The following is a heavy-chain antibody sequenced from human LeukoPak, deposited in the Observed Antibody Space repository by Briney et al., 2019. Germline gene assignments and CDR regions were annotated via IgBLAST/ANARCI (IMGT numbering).Heavy chain of an antibody. V-gene: IGHV4-34*01. CDR2: INHSGST. CDR3: ARGPDLDA. CDR1: GGSFSGYY. J-gene: IGHJ6*02. Sequence: SETLSLTCAVYGGSFSGYYWSWIRQPPGKGLEWIGEINHSGSTNYNPSLKSRVTISVDTSKNQFSLKLSSVTAADTAVYYCARGPDLDAWGQGTTVTVSS.